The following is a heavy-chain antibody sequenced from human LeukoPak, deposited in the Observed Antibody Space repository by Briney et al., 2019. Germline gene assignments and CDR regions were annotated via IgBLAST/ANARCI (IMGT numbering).Heavy chain of an antibody. J-gene: IGHJ4*02. Sequence: GGSLRLSCAASGFSFSSYGMHWVRQAPGKGLEWVAYIQYDGSNEQYAHSVKGRFRISRDSSKNILYLQMNSLRAEDTAVYYCTTDFRVDYYVWGSSDYWGQGTLVTVSS. CDR3: TTDFRVDYYVWGSSDY. CDR1: GFSFSSYG. D-gene: IGHD3-16*01. V-gene: IGHV3-30*02. CDR2: IQYDGSNE.